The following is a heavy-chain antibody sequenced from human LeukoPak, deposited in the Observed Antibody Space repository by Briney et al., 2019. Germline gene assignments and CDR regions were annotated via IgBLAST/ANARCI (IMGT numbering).Heavy chain of an antibody. J-gene: IGHJ4*02. CDR2: IYSGGST. CDR1: GFTVSSNY. D-gene: IGHD5-18*01. Sequence: GGSLRLSCAASGFTVSSNYMSWVRQAPGKGLEWVSVIYSGGSTYYADSVKGRFTISRDNSKNTLYLQLNSLRAEDTAVYYCARGGGIQLWLGYYFDYWGQGTLVTVSS. V-gene: IGHV3-53*01. CDR3: ARGGGIQLWLGYYFDY.